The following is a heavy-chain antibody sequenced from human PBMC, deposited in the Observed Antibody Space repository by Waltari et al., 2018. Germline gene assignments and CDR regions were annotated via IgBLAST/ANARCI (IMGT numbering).Heavy chain of an antibody. J-gene: IGHJ5*02. CDR2: VKPNSGAT. Sequence: QVQLVQSGAEVLRPGASVKVSCQASGYTFINYEINCVRQAAGQGLEWMGWVKPNSGATAYAQKFQGRITMTWDTSISTAYMELSNLRSDDTAVLYCARGRDVFANFDYNWFDPWGQGTLVTVSS. V-gene: IGHV1-8*02. CDR3: ARGRDVFANFDYNWFDP. D-gene: IGHD3-3*01. CDR1: GYTFINYE.